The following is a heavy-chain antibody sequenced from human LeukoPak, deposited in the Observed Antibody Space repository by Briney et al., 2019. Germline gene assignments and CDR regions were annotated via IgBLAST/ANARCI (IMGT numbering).Heavy chain of an antibody. CDR3: ARQSGDQSSAWYFDA. D-gene: IGHD6-19*01. CDR2: IHYSGKV. CDR1: GGSLRSSSHW. J-gene: IGHJ4*02. V-gene: IGHV4-39*01. Sequence: PSETLSLTCTVSGGSLRSSSHWWVWIRQPPGKGLEWIGSIHYSGKVYYNPSLKSRVTTSVDTSTDQFSLRLSSATAADTAIYYCARQSGDQSSAWYFDAWGQGTLVTVSS.